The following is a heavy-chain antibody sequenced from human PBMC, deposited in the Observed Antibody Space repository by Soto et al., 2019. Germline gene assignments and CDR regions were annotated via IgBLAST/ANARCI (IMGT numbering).Heavy chain of an antibody. CDR2: IRRKADGGTT. CDR1: GFSFSKAW. D-gene: IGHD3-3*01. Sequence: GGSLRLSCAASGFSFSKAWMNWVRQAPGKGLEWVGRIRRKADGGTTDYAAPVEGRFTISRDDSKDTLYLQMNSLEIEDTAVYYCTTDLGLAEDTTFGGLIVSLFDSWGQGTLVTVSS. J-gene: IGHJ4*02. CDR3: TTDLGLAEDTTFGGLIVSLFDS. V-gene: IGHV3-15*07.